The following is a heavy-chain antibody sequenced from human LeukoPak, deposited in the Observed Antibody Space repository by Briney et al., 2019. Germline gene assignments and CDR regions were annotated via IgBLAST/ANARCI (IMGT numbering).Heavy chain of an antibody. V-gene: IGHV4-34*01. J-gene: IGHJ6*02. D-gene: IGHD3-10*01. CDR2: PCQSRIA. CDR1: GGPFSGYY. CDR3: ARGMFRGVIAFYYGLDV. Sequence: KPSETLSLTCLVYGGPFSGYYWSWVRQTPGKGLDWLGEPCQSRIAKYNPSLKSRVSISVDKSKNQISLKLRSVTAADTAVYYCARGMFRGVIAFYYGLDVWGQGTTVTVSS.